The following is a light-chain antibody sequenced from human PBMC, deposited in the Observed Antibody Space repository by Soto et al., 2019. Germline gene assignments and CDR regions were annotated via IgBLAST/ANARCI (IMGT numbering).Light chain of an antibody. CDR2: GAS. CDR3: QHYNSYSEA. V-gene: IGKV3-20*01. Sequence: IGLAQSRGALCLARGESATRCCRASQSVSSSYLDWYQQKPGQAPRLLIYGASSRATGIPERLSGSGYGPHSTHTISSLKHADPPTHSCQHYNSYSEAFRPGTKVDIK. J-gene: IGKJ1*01. CDR1: QSVSSSY.